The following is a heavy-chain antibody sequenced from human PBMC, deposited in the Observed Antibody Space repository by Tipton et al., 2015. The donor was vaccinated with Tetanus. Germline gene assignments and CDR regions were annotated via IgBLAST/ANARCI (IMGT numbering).Heavy chain of an antibody. CDR2: IYYSGTT. CDR3: ARTPDYYYGMDV. CDR1: GGPVSSSNW. J-gene: IGHJ6*02. Sequence: SLRLSCDVSGGPVSSSNWWSWVRQAPGKGLEWIGEIYYSGTTNYNPYLKSRVTISTDKSKNQVSLRLNSVTAADTAVYFCARTPDYYYGMDVWGQGTTVTVSS. V-gene: IGHV4-4*01.